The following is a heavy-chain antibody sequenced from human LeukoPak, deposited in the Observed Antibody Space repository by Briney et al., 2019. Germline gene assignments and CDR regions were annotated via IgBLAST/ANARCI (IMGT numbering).Heavy chain of an antibody. CDR2: ISAYNGNT. CDR3: ARDEANYYDSSGVLDI. D-gene: IGHD3-22*01. Sequence: GASVKGSCKASGYTFTSYGISWVRQAPGQGLEWMGWISAYNGNTNYAQKLQGRVTMTTDTSTSTACMELRSLRSDDTAVYYCARDEANYYDSSGVLDIWGQRTMVTVSS. CDR1: GYTFTSYG. J-gene: IGHJ3*02. V-gene: IGHV1-18*01.